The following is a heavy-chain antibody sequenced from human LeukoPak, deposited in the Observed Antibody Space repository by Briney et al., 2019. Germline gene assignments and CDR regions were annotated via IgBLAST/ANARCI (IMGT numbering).Heavy chain of an antibody. CDR1: GFTFSSYG. J-gene: IGHJ4*02. CDR3: AKDPYSGSGKGNFDY. V-gene: IGHV3-30*02. D-gene: IGHD1-26*01. Sequence: GGSLRLSCAASGFTFSSYGMHWVRQAPGKGLEWVAFIRSDEKNKYYADSVKGRFTISRDNSKSTLYLQMNSLRAEDTAVYYCAKDPYSGSGKGNFDYWGQGTLVTVSS. CDR2: IRSDEKNK.